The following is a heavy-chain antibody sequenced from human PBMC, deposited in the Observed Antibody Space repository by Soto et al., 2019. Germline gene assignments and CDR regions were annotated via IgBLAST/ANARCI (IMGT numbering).Heavy chain of an antibody. CDR3: ARGYCSGGSCYSDSPGLADY. Sequence: ASVKVSCKASGYTFTGYYMHWVRQAPGQGLEWMGSINPNSGGTNYAQKFQGWVTMTRDTSISTAYMELSRLRSDDTAVYYCARGYCSGGSCYSDSPGLADYWGQGTLVTVSS. V-gene: IGHV1-2*04. CDR2: INPNSGGT. J-gene: IGHJ4*02. CDR1: GYTFTGYY. D-gene: IGHD2-15*01.